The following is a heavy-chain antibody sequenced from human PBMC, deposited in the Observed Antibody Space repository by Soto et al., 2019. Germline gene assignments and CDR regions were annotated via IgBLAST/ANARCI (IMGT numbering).Heavy chain of an antibody. CDR3: ARARSPRESWFDP. Sequence: PSETLSLTCTVSGGSISSYYWSWIRQPPGKGLEWIGYIYYSGSTNYNPSLKSRVTISVDTSKNQFSLKLSSVTAADTAVYYCARARSPRESWFDPWGQGTLVTVSS. V-gene: IGHV4-59*01. J-gene: IGHJ5*02. CDR1: GGSISSYY. CDR2: IYYSGST.